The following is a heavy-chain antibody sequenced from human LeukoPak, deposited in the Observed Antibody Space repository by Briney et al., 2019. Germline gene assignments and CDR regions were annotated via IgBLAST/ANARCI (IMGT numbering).Heavy chain of an antibody. J-gene: IGHJ6*02. CDR1: GFTFCSYG. CDR2: IWYDGSKK. D-gene: IGHD3-10*01. Sequence: GGSLRLSRAASGFTFCSYGMHWVRPAPGKGAEWGAVIWYDGSKKYYADSVKGLFTIARDNSKNTLYLQMNSLRAEDTAVYYCASFGELPYYCDYYYYGMDVWGQGTTVTVSS. V-gene: IGHV3-33*01. CDR3: ASFGELPYYCDYYYYGMDV.